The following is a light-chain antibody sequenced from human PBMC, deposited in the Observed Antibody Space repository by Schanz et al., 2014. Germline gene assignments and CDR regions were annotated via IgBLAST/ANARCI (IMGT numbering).Light chain of an antibody. CDR3: CSYAGSYTLV. J-gene: IGLJ2*01. Sequence: QSVLTQPPSVSGAPGQRVTISCTGSSSNIGARYDVHWYQQLPGTAPKLLIYGNSNRPSGVPDRFSGSKSGTSASLAITGLQADNEAEYYCCSYAGSYTLVFGGGTKLTVL. CDR2: GNS. V-gene: IGLV1-40*01. CDR1: SSNIGARYD.